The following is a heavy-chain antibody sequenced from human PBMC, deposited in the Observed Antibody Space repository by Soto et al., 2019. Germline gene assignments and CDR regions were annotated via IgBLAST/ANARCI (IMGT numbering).Heavy chain of an antibody. D-gene: IGHD2-15*01. V-gene: IGHV1-18*04. CDR2: ISAYNGNT. CDR3: ASVEPGRYCLDD. J-gene: IGHJ6*02. Sequence: ASVKVSCKASGYTFTSYGISWVRQAPGQGLEWMGWISAYNGNTNYAQKLQGRVTMTTDTSTSTAYTELRSLRSDDTAVYYCASVEPGRYCLDDWGQGTTVTVSS. CDR1: GYTFTSYG.